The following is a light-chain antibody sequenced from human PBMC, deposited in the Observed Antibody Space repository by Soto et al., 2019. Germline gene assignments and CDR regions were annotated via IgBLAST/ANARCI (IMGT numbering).Light chain of an antibody. CDR3: ATWDDSLSGWV. Sequence: QAVVTQPPSASATPGQRVTISCSGSSSNIERNYVYWYQQLPGTAPKLLIFRDNQRPSGVPDRISGSKSGTSASLAISGLRSEDEADYICATWDDSLSGWVFGGGTKVTVL. J-gene: IGLJ3*02. CDR2: RDN. CDR1: SSNIERNY. V-gene: IGLV1-47*01.